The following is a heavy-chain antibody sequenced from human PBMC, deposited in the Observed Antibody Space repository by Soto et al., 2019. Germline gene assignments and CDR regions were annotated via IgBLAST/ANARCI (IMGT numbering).Heavy chain of an antibody. CDR3: ARDVRGYSGLI. CDR1: GFTFSSYS. V-gene: IGHV3-21*01. Sequence: EVQLVESGGGLVKPGGSLRLSCAASGFTFSSYSMNWVRQAPGKGLEWVSSISSSSSYIYYADAVKGRFTISRDNAKSSLYLQMNSLRAEDTAVYYCARDVRGYSGLIWGQGTMVTVSS. CDR2: ISSSSSYI. D-gene: IGHD5-12*01. J-gene: IGHJ3*02.